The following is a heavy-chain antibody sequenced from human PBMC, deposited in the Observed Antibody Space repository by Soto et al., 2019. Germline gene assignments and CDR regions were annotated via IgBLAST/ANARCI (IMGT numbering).Heavy chain of an antibody. J-gene: IGHJ3*02. CDR2: INHSGST. CDR1: GGSFSGYY. Sequence: ETLSLTCAVYGGSFSGYYWSWIRQPPGKGLEWIGEINHSGSTNYNPSLKSRVTISVDTSKNQFSLKLSSVTAADTAVYYCARTDPSRAFDIWGQGTMVTVSS. V-gene: IGHV4-34*01. CDR3: ARTDPSRAFDI.